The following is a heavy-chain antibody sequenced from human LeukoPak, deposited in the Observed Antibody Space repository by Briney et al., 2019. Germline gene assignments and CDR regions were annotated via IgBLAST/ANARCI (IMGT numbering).Heavy chain of an antibody. CDR1: GYTFTSYG. D-gene: IGHD6-13*01. J-gene: IGHJ6*03. CDR3: ARFLRQQLVAISYYYYYYMDV. Sequence: GASVKVSCKASGYTFTSYGISWVRQAPGQGLEWMGWISAYNGNTNYAQELQGRVTMTTDTSTSTAYMELRSLRSDDTAVYYCARFLRQQLVAISYYYYYYMDVWGKGTTVTISS. V-gene: IGHV1-18*01. CDR2: ISAYNGNT.